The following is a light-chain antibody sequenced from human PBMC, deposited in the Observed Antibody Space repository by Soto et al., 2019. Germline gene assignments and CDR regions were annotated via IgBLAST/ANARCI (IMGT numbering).Light chain of an antibody. CDR3: QQTYDTPTT. J-gene: IGKJ2*01. CDR1: QRIDNY. Sequence: DIQMTQSPSSLSASVGDRVTITCRASQRIDNYLNRYQQKPGKAPNLVIYAVASLQGGVPSRFSGSASGTDFTLTISSLQPEDFATYYCQQTYDTPTTFGQGTKLEI. CDR2: AVA. V-gene: IGKV1-39*01.